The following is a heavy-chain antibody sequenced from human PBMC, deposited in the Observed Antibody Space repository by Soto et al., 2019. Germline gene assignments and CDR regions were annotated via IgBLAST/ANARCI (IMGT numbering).Heavy chain of an antibody. V-gene: IGHV2-5*02. J-gene: IGHJ4*02. CDR1: GFSLSTSGVG. CDR3: AHSLIPNWGSRGAFDY. D-gene: IGHD7-27*01. Sequence: QITLKESGPTLVKPTQTLTLTCTFSGFSLSTSGVGVGWIRQPPGKALEWLALIYWDEDKRYSPSLKSRLTITKDTSKNQVVLTKTNMDPVDTATYYCAHSLIPNWGSRGAFDYWGQGTLVTVSS. CDR2: IYWDEDK.